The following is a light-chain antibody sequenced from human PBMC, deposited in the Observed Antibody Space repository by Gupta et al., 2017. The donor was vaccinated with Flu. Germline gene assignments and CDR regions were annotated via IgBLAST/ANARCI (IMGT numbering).Light chain of an antibody. CDR2: GNS. V-gene: IGLV1-40*01. CDR3: QSYDSSRREV. J-gene: IGLJ2*01. Sequence: SVLPPPPSVSGAPGQRVTISCTGSSSNSGANYDVHWYQQLPGTAPKLLIFGNSNRPAGVPDRFSGSKSGTAASLAITGLQPEEEGDYYCQSYDSSRREVFGGGTKLTVL. CDR1: SSNSGANYD.